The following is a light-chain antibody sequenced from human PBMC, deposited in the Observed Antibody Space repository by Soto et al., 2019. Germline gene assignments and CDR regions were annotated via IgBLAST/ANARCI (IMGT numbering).Light chain of an antibody. V-gene: IGKV3-20*01. CDR1: QSVSSNY. Sequence: EIVMTQSPATLSVSPGERATLSCRASQSVSSNYLAWYQQKPGQAPRLLIYAASSRATGIPDRFSGSGSGTDFTLTISRLEPEDSAVYYCQQYGSSPHTFGQGTKLEIK. CDR2: AAS. J-gene: IGKJ2*01. CDR3: QQYGSSPHT.